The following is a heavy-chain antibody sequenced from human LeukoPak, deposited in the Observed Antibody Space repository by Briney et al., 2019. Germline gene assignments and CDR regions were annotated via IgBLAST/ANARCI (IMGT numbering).Heavy chain of an antibody. V-gene: IGHV4-34*01. CDR3: ARESGTGIGWFDP. J-gene: IGHJ5*02. CDR2: INHSGST. D-gene: IGHD1-26*01. Sequence: SETLSLTCAVYGGSFSGYYWSWIRQPPGKGLEWIGEINHSGSTNYNPSLKSRVTISVDTSKNQFSLKLGSVTAADTAVYYCARESGTGIGWFDPWGQGTLVTVSS. CDR1: GGSFSGYY.